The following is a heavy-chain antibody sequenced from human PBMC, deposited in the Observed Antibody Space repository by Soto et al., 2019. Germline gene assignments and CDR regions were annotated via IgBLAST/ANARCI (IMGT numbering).Heavy chain of an antibody. D-gene: IGHD6-6*01. CDR2: IWYDGSNK. J-gene: IGHJ6*02. Sequence: PGGSLRLSCAASGFTFSSYGMHWVRQAPGKGLEWVAVIWYDGSNKYYADSVKGRFTISRDNYKNTLYLQMNSLSAEDTAVYYCGGSSVPVYYGMDFWGQGTTVTVSS. CDR1: GFTFSSYG. CDR3: GGSSVPVYYGMDF. V-gene: IGHV3-33*01.